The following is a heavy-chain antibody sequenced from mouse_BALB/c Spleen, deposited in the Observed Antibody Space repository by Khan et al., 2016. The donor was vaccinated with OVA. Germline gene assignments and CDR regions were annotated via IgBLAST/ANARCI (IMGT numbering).Heavy chain of an antibody. D-gene: IGHD2-2*01. CDR1: GYSFTSYY. Sequence: VQLQQPGPELMKPGASVKISCKASGYSFTSYYIHWVMESHGKSLEWIGYIDPFSGDTTYNQKFKGKATLTVDKSSSTAYILLSNLTSEDSAVYYGTRHGYVAWLTYWGQGTLVTVSA. J-gene: IGHJ3*01. CDR2: IDPFSGDT. V-gene: IGHV1S135*01. CDR3: TRHGYVAWLTY.